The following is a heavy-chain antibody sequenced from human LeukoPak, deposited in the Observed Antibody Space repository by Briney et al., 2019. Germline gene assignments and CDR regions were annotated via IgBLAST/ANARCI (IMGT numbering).Heavy chain of an antibody. CDR3: ARDRTRYSSGWYRP. Sequence: ASVTVSCKASGYTFTGYYMHWVRQAPGQGLEWMGWINPNSGGTNYAQKFQGRVTMTRDTSISTAYMELSRLRSDDTAVYYCARDRTRYSSGWYRPWGQGTLVTVSS. D-gene: IGHD6-19*01. CDR2: INPNSGGT. J-gene: IGHJ5*02. CDR1: GYTFTGYY. V-gene: IGHV1-2*02.